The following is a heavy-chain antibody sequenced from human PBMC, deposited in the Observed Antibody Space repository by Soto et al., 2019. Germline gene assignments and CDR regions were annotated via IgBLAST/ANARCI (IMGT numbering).Heavy chain of an antibody. Sequence: PGGSLILSCSASGFPFNSYAMHWVRQAPGKGLEFVSAISSYGADTYYADSVKGRFAISRDNSKNTLYLQMSSLRAEDTALYYCGKEGYMRSEWYGKLDDWGQGALVTVSS. CDR2: ISSYGADT. CDR1: GFPFNSYA. D-gene: IGHD3-10*01. J-gene: IGHJ4*02. CDR3: GKEGYMRSEWYGKLDD. V-gene: IGHV3-64D*06.